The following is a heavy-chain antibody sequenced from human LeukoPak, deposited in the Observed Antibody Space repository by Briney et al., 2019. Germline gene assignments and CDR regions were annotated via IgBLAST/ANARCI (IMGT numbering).Heavy chain of an antibody. CDR2: IIPIFGTA. J-gene: IGHJ4*02. Sequence: SVKVSCKASGYAFTRYYMHWVRQAPGQGLEWMGGIIPIFGTANYAQKFQGRVTITADESTSTAYMELSSLRSEDTAVYYCARDRTKYCTNGVCYTADYWGQGTLVTASS. CDR1: GYAFTRYY. CDR3: ARDRTKYCTNGVCYTADY. V-gene: IGHV1-69*13. D-gene: IGHD2-8*01.